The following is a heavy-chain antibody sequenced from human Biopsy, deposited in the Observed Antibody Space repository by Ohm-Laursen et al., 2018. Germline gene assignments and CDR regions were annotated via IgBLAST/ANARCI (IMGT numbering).Heavy chain of an antibody. CDR2: IIAVSGLV. D-gene: IGHD3-3*01. J-gene: IGHJ4*02. Sequence: SVKVSCNASGGTFSNCAISWVRQAPGEGLEWMGGIIAVSGLVNYAPKFQGRVSITADKSTTTAYMELSNLKSEDTAVYYCATPFQYYDSWGGYPPFDHWGQGTLVTVSS. CDR3: ATPFQYYDSWGGYPPFDH. CDR1: GGTFSNCA. V-gene: IGHV1-69*10.